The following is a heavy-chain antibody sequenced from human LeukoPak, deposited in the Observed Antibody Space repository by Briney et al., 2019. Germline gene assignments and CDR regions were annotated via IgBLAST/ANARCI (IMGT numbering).Heavy chain of an antibody. D-gene: IGHD7-27*01. CDR3: GRTGDLTNY. CDR2: IDQDGSEK. V-gene: IGHV3-7*01. CDR1: GFTFGNYW. J-gene: IGHJ4*02. Sequence: PGGSLRLSCTTSGFTFGNYWMTWVRQAPGKGVEWVANIDQDGSEKYYVDSVKGRFTICRDNAKSSLYLQMNSLRAEDTAVYYCGRTGDLTNYWGQGMLVTVSS.